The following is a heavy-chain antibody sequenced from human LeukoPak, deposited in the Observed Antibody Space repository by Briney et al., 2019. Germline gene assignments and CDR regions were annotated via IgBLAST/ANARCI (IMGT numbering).Heavy chain of an antibody. CDR2: IYSSGST. CDR3: ARALYYDSSGYYNQYYFDY. Sequence: PSETLSLTCTVSGGSTSDYYWSWIRQPLGKGVWWIGYIYSSGSTNYNPSLKSRVTISVDTSKNKFSLKMSSMTAADTAVYYCARALYYDSSGYYNQYYFDYWGQGTLVTVSS. CDR1: GGSTSDYY. V-gene: IGHV4-59*01. D-gene: IGHD3-22*01. J-gene: IGHJ4*02.